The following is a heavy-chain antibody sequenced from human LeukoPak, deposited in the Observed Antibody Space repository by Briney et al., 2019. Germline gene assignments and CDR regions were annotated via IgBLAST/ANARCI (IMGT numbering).Heavy chain of an antibody. CDR3: ARRAPIVVVPAAMGVDY. D-gene: IGHD2-2*01. J-gene: IGHJ4*02. CDR2: ISTSSSTI. V-gene: IGHV3-48*04. Sequence: GGSLRLSCAASGFTFRTYSMNWVRQAPGKGLEWVSYISTSSSTIYYADSVKGRFTISRDNAKNSLYLQMNSLRAEDTAVYYCARRAPIVVVPAAMGVDYWGQGTLVTVSS. CDR1: GFTFRTYS.